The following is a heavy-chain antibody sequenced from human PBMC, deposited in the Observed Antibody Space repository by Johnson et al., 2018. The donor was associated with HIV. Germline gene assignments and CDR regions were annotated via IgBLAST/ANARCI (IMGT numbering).Heavy chain of an antibody. Sequence: QVQLVESGGGVVQPGRSLRLSCAASGFTFSSYAMHWVRQAPGKGLEWVAVISYDGSNKYYADSVKGRFTISTDNAGSSLYVQVKTLRTEDTAVYYCARGGSDGFDIWGRGTMVTVSS. CDR2: ISYDGSNK. D-gene: IGHD3-16*01. V-gene: IGHV3-30*04. CDR3: ARGGSDGFDI. CDR1: GFTFSSYA. J-gene: IGHJ3*02.